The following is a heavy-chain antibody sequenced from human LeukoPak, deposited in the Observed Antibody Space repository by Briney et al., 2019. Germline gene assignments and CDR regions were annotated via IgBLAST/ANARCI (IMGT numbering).Heavy chain of an antibody. V-gene: IGHV4-39*07. J-gene: IGHJ4*02. D-gene: IGHD1-26*01. CDR1: GNSISSGDYY. Sequence: PSETLSLTCTVSGNSISSGDYYWSWIRQPAGKGLEWIGSISYSGSTSYNLSLKRRVTMSIDTSKNHFSLRLSSMTAADTATYYCARSPSGSYPDWGQGTLVTVSS. CDR3: ARSPSGSYPD. CDR2: ISYSGST.